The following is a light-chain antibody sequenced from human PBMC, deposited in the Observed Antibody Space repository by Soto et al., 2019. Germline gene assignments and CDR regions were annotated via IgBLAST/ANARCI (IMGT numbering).Light chain of an antibody. CDR1: QAVGSN. J-gene: IGKJ4*01. CDR2: DAS. Sequence: IVLTQSPATLSVSPGERATLSCRASQAVGSNLAWYQQRPGQAPRLLIYDASTRATGIPHRFSGGGSGTDFTLTISSLQSDDFAVYYSQHFNKWPHRPAFGGGTKLAIK. CDR3: QHFNKWPHRPA. V-gene: IGKV3-15*01.